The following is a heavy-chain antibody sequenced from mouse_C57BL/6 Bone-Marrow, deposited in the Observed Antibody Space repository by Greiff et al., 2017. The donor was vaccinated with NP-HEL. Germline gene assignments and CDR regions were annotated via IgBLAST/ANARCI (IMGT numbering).Heavy chain of an antibody. CDR3: ARTDYGNEDYYAMDY. V-gene: IGHV1-58*01. D-gene: IGHD2-1*01. J-gene: IGHJ4*01. Sequence: VHVKQSGAELVRPGSSVKMSCKTSGYTFTSYGINWVKQRPGQGLEWIGYIYIGNGYTEYNEKFKGKATLTSDTSSSTAYMQLSSLTSEDSAIYVCARTDYGNEDYYAMDYWGQGTSVTVSS. CDR1: GYTFTSYG. CDR2: IYIGNGYT.